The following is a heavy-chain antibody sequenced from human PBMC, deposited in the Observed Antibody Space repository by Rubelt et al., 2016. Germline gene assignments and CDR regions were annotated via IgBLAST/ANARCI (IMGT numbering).Heavy chain of an antibody. CDR1: GFTFSSYA. V-gene: IGHV3-23*01. D-gene: IGHD6-13*01. CDR2: ISGSGGST. CDR3: ANLRTSGIAAAGMGYFDY. Sequence: EVQLLESGGGLVQPGGSLRLSCAASGFTFSSYAMSWVRQAPGKGLEWVSAISGSGGSTYYADSVKGRFTISRDNSKNTLYLQMNSLRAEDTAVYYCANLRTSGIAAAGMGYFDYWGQGTLVTVSS. J-gene: IGHJ4*02.